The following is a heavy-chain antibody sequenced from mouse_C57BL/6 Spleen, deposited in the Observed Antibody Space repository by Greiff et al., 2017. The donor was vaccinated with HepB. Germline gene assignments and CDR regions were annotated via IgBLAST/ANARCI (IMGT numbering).Heavy chain of an antibody. V-gene: IGHV1-69*01. CDR3: ARGGSGYLAWFAY. CDR2: IDPSDSYT. Sequence: VQLHQPGAELVMPGASVKLSCKASGYTFTSYWMPWVKQRPGQGLEWIGEIDPSDSYTNYNQKFKGKSTLTVDKSSSTAYMQLSSLTSEDSAVYYCARGGSGYLAWFAYWGQGTLVTVSA. D-gene: IGHD3-2*02. J-gene: IGHJ3*01. CDR1: GYTFTSYW.